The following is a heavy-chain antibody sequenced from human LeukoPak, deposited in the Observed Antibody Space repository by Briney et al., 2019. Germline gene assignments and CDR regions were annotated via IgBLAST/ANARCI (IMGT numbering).Heavy chain of an antibody. J-gene: IGHJ4*02. CDR1: SGXISTSFYY. CDR3: ARRKCSGGSCYKDY. Sequence: PSETLSLTCTVSSGXISTSFYYWGWIRQPPGKRLEWIGYIYYSGSTNYNPSLKSRVTISVDTSKNQFSLKLSSVTAADTAVYYCARRKCSGGSCYKDYWGQGTLVTVSS. D-gene: IGHD2-15*01. CDR2: IYYSGST. V-gene: IGHV4-61*05.